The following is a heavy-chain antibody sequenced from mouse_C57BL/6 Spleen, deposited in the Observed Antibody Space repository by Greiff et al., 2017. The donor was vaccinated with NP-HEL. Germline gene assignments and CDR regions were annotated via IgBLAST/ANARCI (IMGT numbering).Heavy chain of an antibody. J-gene: IGHJ4*01. CDR3: ARERGSYEGYAMDY. Sequence: ESGPGLVKPSQSLSLTCSVTGYSITSGYYWNWIRQFPGNKLEWMGYISYDGSNNYNPSLKNRISITRDTSKNQFFLKLNSVTTEDTATYYCARERGSYEGYAMDYWGQGTSVTVSS. CDR1: GYSITSGYY. V-gene: IGHV3-6*01. CDR2: ISYDGSN. D-gene: IGHD1-1*02.